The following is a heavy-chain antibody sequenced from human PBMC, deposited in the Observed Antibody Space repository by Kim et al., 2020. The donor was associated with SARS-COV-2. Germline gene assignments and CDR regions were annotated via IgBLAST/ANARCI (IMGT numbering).Heavy chain of an antibody. V-gene: IGHV3-23*01. CDR3: GVYHGAGSHYTY. CDR2: FTRDGTT. Sequence: GGSLRLSCAASGFTFSNYGMTWVRQAPGKGLEWVSSFTRDGTTYYADSVKGRFTISIDNSKNILYLQMNSMRAEDTAVYYCGVYHGAGSHYTYWGQGTL. J-gene: IGHJ4*02. CDR1: GFTFSNYG. D-gene: IGHD3-10*01.